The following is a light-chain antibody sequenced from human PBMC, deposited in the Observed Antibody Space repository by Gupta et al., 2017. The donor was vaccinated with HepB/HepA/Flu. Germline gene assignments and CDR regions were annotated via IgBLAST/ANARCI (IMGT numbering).Light chain of an antibody. CDR1: QSLLHSSGNHY. CDR2: LGS. Sequence: EIVMTQSPLPLPVTPGEPASISCRSSQSLLHSSGNHYLEWYLQKPGQSPQLLIYLGSTRASGVPDRFSGSGSGTDFTLKISRVKTDDVGVYSCMEALEAPYTFGQGTKLEIK. CDR3: MEALEAPYT. J-gene: IGKJ2*01. V-gene: IGKV2-28*01.